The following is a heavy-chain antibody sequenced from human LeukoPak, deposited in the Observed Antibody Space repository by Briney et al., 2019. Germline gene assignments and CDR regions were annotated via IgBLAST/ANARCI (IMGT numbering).Heavy chain of an antibody. D-gene: IGHD1-26*01. CDR3: VRDRGTYRPIDY. Sequence: PGGSLRLSCAASGFTFSGYSMNWVRQAPGKGLEWVSSISYTGTYIYYADSVKGRFTISRDNAQNSLYLQMNSLRAEDTAIYYCVRDRGTYRPIDYWGQGTLVTVSS. CDR1: GFTFSGYS. J-gene: IGHJ4*02. V-gene: IGHV3-21*04. CDR2: ISYTGTYI.